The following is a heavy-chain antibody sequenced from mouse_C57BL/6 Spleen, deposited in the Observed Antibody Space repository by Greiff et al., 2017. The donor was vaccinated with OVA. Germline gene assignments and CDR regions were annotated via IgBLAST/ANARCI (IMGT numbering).Heavy chain of an antibody. Sequence: VQLQQPGAELVMPGASVKLSCKASGYTFTSYWMHWVKQRPGQGLEWIGEIDPSDSYTNYNQKFKGKSTLTVDKSSSTAYMQLSSLTSEDSAVYYCARHYYGSRPRYFDVWGTGTTVTVSS. V-gene: IGHV1-69*01. CDR3: ARHYYGSRPRYFDV. CDR2: IDPSDSYT. CDR1: GYTFTSYW. D-gene: IGHD1-1*01. J-gene: IGHJ1*03.